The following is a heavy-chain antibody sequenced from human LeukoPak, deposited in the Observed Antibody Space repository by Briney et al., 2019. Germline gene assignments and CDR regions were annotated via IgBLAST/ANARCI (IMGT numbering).Heavy chain of an antibody. CDR2: ISYDGSNK. D-gene: IGHD3-10*01. V-gene: IGHV3-30-3*01. J-gene: IGHJ4*02. CDR3: VRDRGWYHFDL. Sequence: GRSLRLSCAASGFTFSSYAMHWVRQAPGKGLEWVAVISYDGSNKYYADSVKGRFTISRDNTKNSLFLQLNSLRAEDTAVYYCVRDRGWYHFDLWGQGTLVTVSS. CDR1: GFTFSSYA.